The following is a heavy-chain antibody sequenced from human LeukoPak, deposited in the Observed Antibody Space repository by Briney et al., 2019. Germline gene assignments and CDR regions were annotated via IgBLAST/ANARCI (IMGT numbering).Heavy chain of an antibody. D-gene: IGHD2-2*02. CDR2: ICYSGST. CDR1: GGSISSYY. Sequence: SETLSLTCTVSGGSISSYYWSWIRQPPGKGLEWIGYICYSGSTNYNPSLKSRVTISVDTSKNQFSLKLSSVTAADTAVYYCARATEVPAATPFGYWGQGTLATVSS. J-gene: IGHJ4*02. V-gene: IGHV4-59*01. CDR3: ARATEVPAATPFGY.